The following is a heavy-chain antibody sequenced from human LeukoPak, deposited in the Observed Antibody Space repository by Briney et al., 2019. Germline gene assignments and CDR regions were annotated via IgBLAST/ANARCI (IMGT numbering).Heavy chain of an antibody. J-gene: IGHJ5*01. CDR1: GDSVSTNSAT. V-gene: IGHV6-1*01. Sequence: SQTLSLTCAISGDSVSTNSATWTWLRPSPSRGLEWLGRTYYRSKWYNDYAVSMKSRITINPDTSKNQFSLQLNSVTPEDTAVYYCARLVGASWFDSWGQGTLVTVSS. CDR3: ARLVGASWFDS. CDR2: TYYRSKWYN. D-gene: IGHD1-26*01.